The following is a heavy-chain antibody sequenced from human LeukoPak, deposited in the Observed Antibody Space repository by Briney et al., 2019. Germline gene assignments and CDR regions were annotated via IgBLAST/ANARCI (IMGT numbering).Heavy chain of an antibody. CDR2: ISSSGSTI. V-gene: IGHV3-11*04. Sequence: PGGSLRLSCAASGFTFSDYYMSWIRQAPGKGLEWVSYISSSGSTIYYADSVKGRFTISRDNAKNSLYLQMNSLRAEDTAVYYCARVYCSSTSCPNWFDPWGQGTLVTVSS. CDR1: GFTFSDYY. J-gene: IGHJ5*02. CDR3: ARVYCSSTSCPNWFDP. D-gene: IGHD2-2*01.